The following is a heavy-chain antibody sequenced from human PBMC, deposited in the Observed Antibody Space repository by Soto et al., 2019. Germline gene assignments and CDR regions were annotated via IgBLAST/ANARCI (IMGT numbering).Heavy chain of an antibody. CDR1: GYTXTSYG. CDR3: ARITMVRGVIITWDY. D-gene: IGHD3-10*01. J-gene: IGHJ4*02. V-gene: IGHV1-18*01. CDR2: ISAYNGNT. Sequence: ASVKVXCKASGYTXTSYGISWVRQAPGQGLEWMGWISAYNGNTNYAQKLQGRVTMTTDTSTSTAYMELWSLRSDDTAVYYCARITMVRGVIITWDYWGQGTLVTVSS.